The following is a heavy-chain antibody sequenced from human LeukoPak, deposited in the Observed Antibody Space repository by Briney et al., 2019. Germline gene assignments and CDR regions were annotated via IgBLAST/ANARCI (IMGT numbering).Heavy chain of an antibody. Sequence: GGSLRLSGAASGFTVSSNYMSWVRQAPGNGLEWVSVIYSGGNTYYAESVKGRFTISRDNSKNTLYLQMNSLRAEDTAVYYCARSRLHGPYYYYYMDVWGKGTTVTISS. J-gene: IGHJ6*03. CDR2: IYSGGNT. CDR3: ARSRLHGPYYYYYMDV. D-gene: IGHD3-16*01. CDR1: GFTVSSNY. V-gene: IGHV3-53*01.